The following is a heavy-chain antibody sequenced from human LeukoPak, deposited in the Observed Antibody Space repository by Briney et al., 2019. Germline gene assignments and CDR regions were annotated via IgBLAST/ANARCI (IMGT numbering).Heavy chain of an antibody. V-gene: IGHV4-59*01. D-gene: IGHD6-13*01. J-gene: IGHJ4*02. CDR3: ARGGSSWYADY. CDR1: GGSISTYY. CDR2: IYYSGST. Sequence: SETLSLTCTVSGGSISTYYWSWIRQPPGKGLEWIGYIYYSGSTSYNPSLKSRVTMSVDTSNDQFSLKVSSVTAADTAVYYCARGGSSWYADYWGQGTLVTVSS.